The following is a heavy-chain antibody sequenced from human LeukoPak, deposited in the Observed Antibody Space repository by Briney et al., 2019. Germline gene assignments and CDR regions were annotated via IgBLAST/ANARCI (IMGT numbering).Heavy chain of an antibody. CDR1: GFTFSDYY. V-gene: IGHV3-11*04. CDR2: ISSSGSTI. CDR3: ARDRWPDYGDDGGSSYYYMDV. D-gene: IGHD4-17*01. J-gene: IGHJ6*03. Sequence: PGGSLRLSCAASGFTFSDYYMSWIRQAPGKGLEWVSYISSSGSTIYYADSVKGRFTISRDNAKNSLYLQMNSLRAEDTAVYYCARDRWPDYGDDGGSSYYYMDVWGKGTTVTISS.